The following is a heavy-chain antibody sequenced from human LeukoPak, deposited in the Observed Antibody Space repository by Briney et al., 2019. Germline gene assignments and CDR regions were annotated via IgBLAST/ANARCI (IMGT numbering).Heavy chain of an antibody. CDR1: GYTFTDYY. Sequence: GASVKVSCKASGYTFTDYYMHWVRQAPGQGLEWMGWINPISGVTIYAQKFQGRVTTARDTSITTVYMDLSRLRSDDTAVYYCASLGATTIYYHGMDVWGQGTTAT. D-gene: IGHD1-26*01. V-gene: IGHV1-2*02. CDR2: INPISGVT. J-gene: IGHJ6*02. CDR3: ASLGATTIYYHGMDV.